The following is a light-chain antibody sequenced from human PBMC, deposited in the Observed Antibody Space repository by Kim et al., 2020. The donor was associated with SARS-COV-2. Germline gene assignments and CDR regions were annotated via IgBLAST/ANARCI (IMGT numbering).Light chain of an antibody. CDR3: QQTYSIPT. Sequence: DIQMTQSPLSLSASVGDTVTITCWASQTVGSHLNWFQQKPGKVPKLLIFGASNLQRGAPSRFSASGSGTDFTLTISSLQPEDFVTYFYQQTYSIPTFGPGTKVDIK. V-gene: IGKV1-39*01. CDR2: GAS. CDR1: QTVGSH. J-gene: IGKJ1*01.